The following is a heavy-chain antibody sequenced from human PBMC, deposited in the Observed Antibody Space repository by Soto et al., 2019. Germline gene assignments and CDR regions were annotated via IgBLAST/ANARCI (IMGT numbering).Heavy chain of an antibody. V-gene: IGHV4-61*01. CDR1: GGSVSSGSYY. CDR3: ARAPDCGGDCYPNWFDP. Sequence: QVQLQESGPGLVKPSETLSLTCTVSGGSVSSGSYYWSWVRQPPGKGLEWIGYIYYSGSTNYNPSLKGRVTISVDTSKNQFSLKLSSVTAADTAVYYCARAPDCGGDCYPNWFDPWGQGTLVTVSS. CDR2: IYYSGST. J-gene: IGHJ5*02. D-gene: IGHD2-21*02.